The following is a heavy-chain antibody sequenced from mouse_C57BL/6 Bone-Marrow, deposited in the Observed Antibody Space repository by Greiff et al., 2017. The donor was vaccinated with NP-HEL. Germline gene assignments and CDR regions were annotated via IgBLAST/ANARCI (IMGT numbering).Heavy chain of an antibody. CDR1: GYTFTEYT. CDR3: ASYDGYYPFAY. Sequence: VKLQESGAELVKPGASVKLSCKASGYTFTEYTIHWVKQRSGQGLEWIGWFYPGSGSIKYNEKFKDKATLTVDTSSSTAYMQLSSLTSEDSAVYYCASYDGYYPFAYWGQGTLVTVSA. J-gene: IGHJ3*01. D-gene: IGHD2-3*01. CDR2: FYPGSGSI. V-gene: IGHV1-62-2*01.